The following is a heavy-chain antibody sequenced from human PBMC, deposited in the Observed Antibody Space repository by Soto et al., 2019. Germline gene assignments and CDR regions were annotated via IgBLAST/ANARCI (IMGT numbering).Heavy chain of an antibody. J-gene: IGHJ2*01. CDR2: ISSSGSTI. D-gene: IGHD5-12*01. CDR3: ALSPSGFDYENWYFDL. Sequence: QVQLVESGGGLVKPGGSLRLSCAASGFTFSDYYMSWIREAAGKGLEWVSYISSSGSTIYYADSVKGRFTISRDNAKNSLYMQMNSLRAEYTAVYYCALSPSGFDYENWYFDLWGRGPLVTVSS. CDR1: GFTFSDYY. V-gene: IGHV3-11*01.